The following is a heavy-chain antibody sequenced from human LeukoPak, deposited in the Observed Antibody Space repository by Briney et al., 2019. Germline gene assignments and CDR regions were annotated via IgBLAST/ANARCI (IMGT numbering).Heavy chain of an antibody. CDR1: GFTFSDYY. D-gene: IGHD2-2*01. V-gene: IGHV3-11*04. CDR3: ARGIIVVVPAAMDDAFDI. J-gene: IGHJ3*02. CDR2: ISSSGSTI. Sequence: PGGSLRLSCAASGFTFSDYYMSWIRQAPGKGLEWVSYISSSGSTIYYADSVKGRFTISRDNAKNSLYLQMNSLRAEDTAVYYCARGIIVVVPAAMDDAFDIWGQGTMVTVSS.